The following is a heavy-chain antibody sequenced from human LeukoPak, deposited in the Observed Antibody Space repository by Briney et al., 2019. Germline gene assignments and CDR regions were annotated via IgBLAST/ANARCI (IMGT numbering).Heavy chain of an antibody. Sequence: SETLSLTCTVSGGSTSSYYWSWIRQPAGKGLEWIGRIDTSGRTNYNPSLKSRVTMSVDTSKNQLCLKLSSVTAADTAVYYCARDAAAGTSIDYLDYWGQGTLVTVSS. CDR3: ARDAAAGTSIDYLDY. J-gene: IGHJ4*02. CDR2: IDTSGRT. D-gene: IGHD6-13*01. CDR1: GGSTSSYY. V-gene: IGHV4-4*07.